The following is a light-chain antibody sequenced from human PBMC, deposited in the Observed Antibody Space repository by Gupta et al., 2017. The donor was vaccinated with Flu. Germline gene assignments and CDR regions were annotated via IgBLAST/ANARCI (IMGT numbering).Light chain of an antibody. Sequence: SSELTQDPAVSVALGQTVRITCQGDSLRSYYASWYQQKPGQAPVLVIYDKNNRPSGIPDRFSGSNSGNTASLTITGAQAEDEADYYCNSRDSSGNHLVFGGGTKLTVV. J-gene: IGLJ2*01. CDR1: SLRSYY. CDR3: NSRDSSGNHLV. V-gene: IGLV3-19*01. CDR2: DKN.